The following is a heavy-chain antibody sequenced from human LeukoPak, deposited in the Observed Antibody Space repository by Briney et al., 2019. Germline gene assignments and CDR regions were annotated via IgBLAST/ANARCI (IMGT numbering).Heavy chain of an antibody. V-gene: IGHV4-39*01. J-gene: IGHJ4*02. D-gene: IGHD4-17*01. CDR2: IYYRGST. CDR1: GGSISSSSYY. CDR3: ARLGTTVTTDY. Sequence: PSETLSLTCTVSGGSISSSSYYWGWIRQPPGKGREWIGSIYYRGSTYYNPSLKSRVTISVDTSKNQFSLKLSSVTAADTAVYYCARLGTTVTTDYWGQGTLVTVSS.